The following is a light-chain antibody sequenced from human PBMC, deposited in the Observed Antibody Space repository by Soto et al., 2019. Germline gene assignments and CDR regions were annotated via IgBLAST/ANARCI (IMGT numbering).Light chain of an antibody. J-gene: IGKJ5*01. V-gene: IGKV3-20*01. Sequence: IVFTQSPVTLSLSPGERATLSCRASQSVISTYLAWYQQKPGQAPRALIFGASSRSAGIPDRFSGSGSGTDFTLTISRLEPEDFAVYFCQRYGSSPLITFGQGTRLEIK. CDR2: GAS. CDR1: QSVISTY. CDR3: QRYGSSPLIT.